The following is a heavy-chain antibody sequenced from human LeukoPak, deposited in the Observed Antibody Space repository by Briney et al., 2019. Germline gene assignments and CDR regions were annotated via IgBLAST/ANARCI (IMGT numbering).Heavy chain of an antibody. CDR1: GFTFSSYA. CDR2: ISGSGGST. CDR3: AKRQYYYDSSGYSQYYYYGMDV. V-gene: IGHV3-23*01. Sequence: PGGSLRLSCATSGFTFSSYAMSWVRQAPGKGLEWVSAISGSGGSTYYADSVKGRFTISRDNSKNTPYLQMNSLRAEDTAVYYCAKRQYYYDSSGYSQYYYYGMDVWGQGTTVTVSS. J-gene: IGHJ6*02. D-gene: IGHD3-22*01.